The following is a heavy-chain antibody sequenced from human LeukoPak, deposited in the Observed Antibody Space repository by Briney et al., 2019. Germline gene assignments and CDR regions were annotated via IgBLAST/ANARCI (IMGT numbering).Heavy chain of an antibody. V-gene: IGHV4-34*01. D-gene: IGHD1-7*01. CDR3: ARGMAYNWNYLSYNRFDP. CDR1: GGSFSGYY. Sequence: SETLSLTCAVYGGSFSGYYWSWIRQPPGKGLEWIGEINHSGSTNYNPSLKSRVTISVDTSKNQFSLKLSSVTAADTAVYYCARGMAYNWNYLSYNRFDPWGQGTLVTVSS. J-gene: IGHJ5*02. CDR2: INHSGST.